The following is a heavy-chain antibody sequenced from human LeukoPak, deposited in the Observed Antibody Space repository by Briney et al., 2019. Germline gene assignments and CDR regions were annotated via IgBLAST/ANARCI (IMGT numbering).Heavy chain of an antibody. CDR2: IYSSGTT. D-gene: IGHD3-10*01. Sequence: SETLSLTCTVSGGSISSYYWSWIRQPAGKGLEWIGRIYSSGTTNYNPSLKSRVTMSVDTSKNQFSLKLSSVTAADTAVYYCARQYYYGSGSSPFDYWGQGTLVTVSS. V-gene: IGHV4-4*07. CDR3: ARQYYYGSGSSPFDY. CDR1: GGSISSYY. J-gene: IGHJ4*02.